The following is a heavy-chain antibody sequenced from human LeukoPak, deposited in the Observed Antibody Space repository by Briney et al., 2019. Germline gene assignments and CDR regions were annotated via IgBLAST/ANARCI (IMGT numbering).Heavy chain of an antibody. D-gene: IGHD4-11*01. V-gene: IGHV3-43*02. CDR1: GFTFHASS. J-gene: IGHJ3*01. Sequence: GGSLRLSCAASGFTFHASSMRWVRQAPGKGLEWVSLISGDGGTTYYADSVKGRFTISRGNSRSSLYLQMNSLTTEDTALYYCAKADYSNKGDAFHVWGQGTTVTVSS. CDR3: AKADYSNKGDAFHV. CDR2: ISGDGGTT.